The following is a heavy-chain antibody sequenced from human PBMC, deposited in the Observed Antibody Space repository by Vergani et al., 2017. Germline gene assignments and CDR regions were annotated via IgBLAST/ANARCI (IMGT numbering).Heavy chain of an antibody. D-gene: IGHD2-2*03. CDR3: ARDGYCSSTSCYSYYYYYYMDV. CDR1: GFTFSSYS. J-gene: IGHJ6*03. CDR2: ISSSSSYI. Sequence: EVQLVESGGGLVKPGGSLRLSCAASGFTFSSYSMNWVRQAPGKGLEWVSSISSSSSYIYYADSVKGRFTISRDNAKNSLYLQMNILRAEDTAVYYCARDGYCSSTSCYSYYYYYYMDVWGKGTTVTVSS. V-gene: IGHV3-21*01.